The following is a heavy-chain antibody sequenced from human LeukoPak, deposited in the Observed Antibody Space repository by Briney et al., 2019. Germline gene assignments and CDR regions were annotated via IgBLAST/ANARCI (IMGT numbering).Heavy chain of an antibody. CDR3: ARADGGYGQRGDFDD. CDR2: ISSSSYI. V-gene: IGHV3-21*01. J-gene: IGHJ4*02. D-gene: IGHD5-12*01. CDR1: GFTFSSYS. Sequence: GGSLRLSCAASGFTFSSYSMNCVRQAPGKGLEWVSFISSSSYIYYADSVKGRFTISRDNAKNSLYLQMNSLRAEDTAVYYCARADGGYGQRGDFDDWSQGTLVTVSS.